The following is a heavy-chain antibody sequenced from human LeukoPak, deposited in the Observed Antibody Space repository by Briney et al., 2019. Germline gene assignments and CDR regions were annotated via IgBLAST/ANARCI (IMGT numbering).Heavy chain of an antibody. CDR3: AKTDNKYDSRLLFN. D-gene: IGHD3-22*01. CDR1: GYTFTGYY. V-gene: IGHV1-2*02. Sequence: ASVKVSCKASGYTFTGYYMHWVRQAPGQGLEWMGWINPHSGGTNYARLFHGRVTMTRDTSITTAYMELSRLRSDDTAMYYCAKTDNKYDSRLLFNWGQGTQILVSS. CDR2: INPHSGGT. J-gene: IGHJ1*01.